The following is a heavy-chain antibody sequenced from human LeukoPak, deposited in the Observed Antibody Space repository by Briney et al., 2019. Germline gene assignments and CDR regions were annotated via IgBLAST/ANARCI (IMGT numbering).Heavy chain of an antibody. V-gene: IGHV4-38-2*02. Sequence: PSETLSLTCTVSTYSISSGYYWGWIRRPPGEGLEWIGNIYHSGNSYYNPSLKSRVTIEGDTSKNQFSLNLISATDAATAVYHFARAETYGSGWYDPYFDDWGQGTLVTVST. J-gene: IGHJ4*02. D-gene: IGHD6-19*01. CDR2: IYHSGNS. CDR3: ARAETYGSGWYDPYFDD. CDR1: TYSISSGYY.